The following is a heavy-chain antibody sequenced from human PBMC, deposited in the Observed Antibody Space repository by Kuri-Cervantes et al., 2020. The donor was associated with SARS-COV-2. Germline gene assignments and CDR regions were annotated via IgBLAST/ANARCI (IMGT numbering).Heavy chain of an antibody. CDR3: ARSELLNDAFDI. Sequence: GESLKISCAASGFTFSSYAMHWVRQAPGKGLEWVGRIKSKTDGGTTDYAAPVKGRFTISRDDSKNTLYLQMNSLRSDDTAVYYCARSELLNDAFDIWGQGTMVTVSS. D-gene: IGHD1-26*01. CDR2: IKSKTDGGTT. V-gene: IGHV3-15*01. J-gene: IGHJ3*02. CDR1: GFTFSSYA.